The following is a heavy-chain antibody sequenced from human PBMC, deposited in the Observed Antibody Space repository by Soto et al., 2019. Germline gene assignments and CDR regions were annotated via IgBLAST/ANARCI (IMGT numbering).Heavy chain of an antibody. CDR1: GYTYNRYG. CDR3: ARAPYDDILTGPLTAWFDS. CDR2: ISCYNHDT. V-gene: IGHV1-18*01. Sequence: ASVKVSCKTSGYTYNRYGITWVRQAPGRGLELLGWISCYNHDTIYAQKVQGRLSMATDTSTSTAYMELRSLTSDDTAVYYCARAPYDDILTGPLTAWFDSWGKGTLVTVAS. D-gene: IGHD3-9*01. J-gene: IGHJ5*01.